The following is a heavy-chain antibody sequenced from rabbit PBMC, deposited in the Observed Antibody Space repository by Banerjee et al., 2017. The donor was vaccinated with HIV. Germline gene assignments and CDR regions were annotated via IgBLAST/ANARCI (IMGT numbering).Heavy chain of an antibody. D-gene: IGHD8-1*01. Sequence: QEQLEESGGDLVRPEGSLTLTCTASGFSFSGSYWICWVRQAPGKGLEWIACIYAGGSGSTYYASWAKGRFTISKASSTTVTLQMTSLTAADTATYFCARSPFPVSDYNSNLWGPGTLVTVS. CDR3: ARSPFPVSDYNSNL. V-gene: IGHV1S45*01. CDR2: IYAGGSGST. J-gene: IGHJ4*01. CDR1: GFSFSGSYW.